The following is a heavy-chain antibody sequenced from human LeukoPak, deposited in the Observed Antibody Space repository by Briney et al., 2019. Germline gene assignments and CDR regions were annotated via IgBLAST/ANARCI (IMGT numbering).Heavy chain of an antibody. CDR1: GYTFTGYY. CDR2: INPNSGGT. Sequence: GALVKVSCKASGYTFTGYYMHWVRQAPGQGLEWMGWINPNSGGTNYAQKFQGWVTMTRDTSISTAYMELSRLRSDDTAVYYCARGVSEVATIWDQTGSSGWYADYWGQGTLVTVSS. J-gene: IGHJ4*02. CDR3: ARGVSEVATIWDQTGSSGWYADY. D-gene: IGHD6-19*01. V-gene: IGHV1-2*04.